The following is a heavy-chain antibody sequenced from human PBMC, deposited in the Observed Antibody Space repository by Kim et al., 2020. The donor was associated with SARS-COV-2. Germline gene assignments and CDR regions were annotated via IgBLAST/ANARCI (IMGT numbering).Heavy chain of an antibody. V-gene: IGHV3-33*01. CDR3: ARDLSYYYGSGNNYYYAMDV. Sequence: GGSLRLSCAASGFTFSNYDIHWVRQAPGKGLEWVAVIWYDGSKQEYADSVKGRFSISRDNSKNTLDLQMSSLRAEDTAVYYCARDLSYYYGSGNNYYYAMDVWGQGTTVTVSS. D-gene: IGHD3-10*01. J-gene: IGHJ6*02. CDR1: GFTFSNYD. CDR2: IWYDGSKQ.